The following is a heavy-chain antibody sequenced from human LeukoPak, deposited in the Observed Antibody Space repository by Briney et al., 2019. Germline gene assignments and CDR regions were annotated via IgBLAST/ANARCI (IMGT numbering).Heavy chain of an antibody. CDR1: GVSFSGYY. D-gene: IGHD3-10*01. V-gene: IGHV4-34*01. J-gene: IGHJ4*02. CDR3: ARPMVRGVIIGGLGY. CDR2: INHSGST. Sequence: SSETLSLTCAVYGVSFSGYYWSWIRQPPGKGLEWIGEINHSGSTNYNPSLKSRVTISVDTSKNQFSLKLSSVTAADTAVYYCARPMVRGVIIGGLGYWGQGTLVTVSS.